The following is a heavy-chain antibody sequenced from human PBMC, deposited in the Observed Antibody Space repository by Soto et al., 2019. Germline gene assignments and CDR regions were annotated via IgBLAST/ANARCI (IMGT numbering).Heavy chain of an antibody. Sequence: SETLSLTCTVSGGSISSYYWSWIRQPPGKGLEWIGYIYYSGSTNYNPSLKSRVTISVDTSKNQFSLKLSSVTAADTAVYYCAQSSQNDWFDPWGQGTLVTVSS. CDR1: GGSISSYY. J-gene: IGHJ5*02. CDR2: IYYSGST. CDR3: AQSSQNDWFDP. V-gene: IGHV4-59*01.